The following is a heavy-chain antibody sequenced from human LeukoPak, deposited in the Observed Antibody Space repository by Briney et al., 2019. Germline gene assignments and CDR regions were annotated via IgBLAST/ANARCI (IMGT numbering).Heavy chain of an antibody. CDR2: ISLTGRT. CDR1: GGSISSTNW. D-gene: IGHD3-16*01. CDR3: ARGRLITGNAEYFHH. Sequence: SETLSLTCGVSGGSISSTNWWSWVRQPPGQGLEWIGEISLTGRTNYNPSLNGRVTMSVDSSKNQFSLNLSSVTAADTAVYYCARGRLITGNAEYFHHWGQGTLVTVSS. V-gene: IGHV4-4*02. J-gene: IGHJ1*01.